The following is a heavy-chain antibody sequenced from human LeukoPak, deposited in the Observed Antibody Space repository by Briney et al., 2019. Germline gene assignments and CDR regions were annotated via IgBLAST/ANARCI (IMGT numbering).Heavy chain of an antibody. V-gene: IGHV1-18*01. CDR3: ARTPPPTIVGAHYFDY. CDR2: ISAYNGNT. J-gene: IGHJ4*02. CDR1: VYTFTSYG. D-gene: IGHD1-26*01. Sequence: ASVKVSCKASVYTFTSYGISWVRQPPAQGREWVGWISAYNGNTNYAQKLHGRVTMTTDTSTSTAYMELRSLRSDDTAVYYCARTPPPTIVGAHYFDYWGQGTLVTVSS.